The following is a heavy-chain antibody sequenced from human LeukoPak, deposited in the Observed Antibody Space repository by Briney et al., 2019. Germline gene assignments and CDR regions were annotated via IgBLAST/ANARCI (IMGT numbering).Heavy chain of an antibody. D-gene: IGHD6-19*01. J-gene: IGHJ4*02. CDR2: ISGSGGST. V-gene: IGHV3-23*01. CDR3: AKLSSGWRVFDY. CDR1: GFSFTAYW. Sequence: GGSLRLSCAASGFSFTAYWMSWVRQAPGKGLEWVSAISGSGGSTYYADSVKGRFTISRDNSKNTLYLQMNSLRAEDTAVYYCAKLSSGWRVFDYWGQGTLVTVSS.